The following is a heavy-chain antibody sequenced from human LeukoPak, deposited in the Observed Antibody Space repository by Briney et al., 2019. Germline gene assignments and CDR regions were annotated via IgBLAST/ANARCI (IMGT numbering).Heavy chain of an antibody. Sequence: SETLSLTCAVYGGSFSGYYWSWIRQPPGKGLEWIGEINHSGSTYYNPSLKSRVTISVDTSKNQFSLKLSSVTAADTAVYYCARETGIAAAGPKPHYYFDYWGQGTLVTVSS. CDR1: GGSFSGYY. CDR2: INHSGST. J-gene: IGHJ4*02. V-gene: IGHV4-34*01. CDR3: ARETGIAAAGPKPHYYFDY. D-gene: IGHD6-13*01.